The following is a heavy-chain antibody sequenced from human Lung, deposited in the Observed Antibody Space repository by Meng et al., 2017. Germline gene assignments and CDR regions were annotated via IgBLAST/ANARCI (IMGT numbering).Heavy chain of an antibody. Sequence: EGRLVESGGGLVKPGGSLRLSCEGSGFTFSNAYMTWVRQVPGKRLEWVGRIKSKPDGETIDYAAPVKGRFTISRDDSKNTVYLQMNSLKTEDTAVYYCSGHIDYWGQGTLVTVSS. CDR2: IKSKPDGETI. CDR3: SGHIDY. J-gene: IGHJ4*02. D-gene: IGHD5-12*01. V-gene: IGHV3-15*01. CDR1: GFTFSNAY.